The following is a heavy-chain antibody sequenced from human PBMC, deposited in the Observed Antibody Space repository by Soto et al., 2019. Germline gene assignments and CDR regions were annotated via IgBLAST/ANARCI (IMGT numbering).Heavy chain of an antibody. CDR1: GGSISSGGYF. J-gene: IGHJ6*02. V-gene: IGHV4-31*03. CDR2: IYYSGST. Sequence: QVQLQESGPGLVKPSQTLSLTCTVSGGSISSGGYFWSWIRQHPGKGLEWIGFIYYSGSTYYNPSTKXRXTXXVDTSKNQFSLKLSSVTAADTAVDYCAREGAAPYYYYGMDVWGQGTTVTVSS. CDR3: AREGAAPYYYYGMDV. D-gene: IGHD6-6*01.